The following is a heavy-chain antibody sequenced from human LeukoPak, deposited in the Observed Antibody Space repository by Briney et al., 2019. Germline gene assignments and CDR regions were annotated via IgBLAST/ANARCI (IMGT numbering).Heavy chain of an antibody. CDR1: GFTFSSYW. CDR2: IDGDGRIA. CDR3: ARDSPRTGP. D-gene: IGHD1-1*01. V-gene: IGHV3-74*01. Sequence: GGFLRLSCAASGFTFSSYWMHWVRQVPGQGLVWVSHIDGDGRIAHYGDSVKGRFTISRDNAKNTVYLQMDSLRAEDTAVYYCARDSPRTGPWGQGILVIVSS. J-gene: IGHJ5*02.